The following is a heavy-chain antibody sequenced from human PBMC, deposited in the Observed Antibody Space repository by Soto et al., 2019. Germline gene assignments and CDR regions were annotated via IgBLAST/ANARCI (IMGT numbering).Heavy chain of an antibody. Sequence: QVQLQESGPGLVTPSGTLSLTCSVSGVSISRSNWWTWVRQAPGKGLEWIGELYPSGGTTHNPSLQNGVTISVDYSKSPLSLTLTSVTAADTAVYYCARCLHCSNGGRFDPWGQGALVTVSS. CDR1: GVSISRSNW. J-gene: IGHJ5*02. CDR3: ARCLHCSNGGRFDP. CDR2: LYPSGGT. D-gene: IGHD2-8*01. V-gene: IGHV4-4*02.